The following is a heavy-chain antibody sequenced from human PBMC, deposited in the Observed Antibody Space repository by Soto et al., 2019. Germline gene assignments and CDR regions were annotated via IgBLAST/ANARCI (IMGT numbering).Heavy chain of an antibody. V-gene: IGHV3-74*01. CDR3: GRGPNIGVLLAASWRHEY. Sequence: GGSLRLSCAASGFPFNSYCMNLVRQAPGKGLGWGSGINSAGSSTPYADSVKGRFTISRDNAKNTLYLQVNSLRAEDTAVYYCGRGPNIGVLLAASWRHEYWGQGTLVTVSS. D-gene: IGHD2-15*01. CDR1: GFPFNSYC. CDR2: INSAGSST. J-gene: IGHJ4*01.